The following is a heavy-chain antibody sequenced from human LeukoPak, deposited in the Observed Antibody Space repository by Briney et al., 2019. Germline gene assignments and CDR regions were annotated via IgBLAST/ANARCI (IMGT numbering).Heavy chain of an antibody. CDR3: AKVQWFGELLPFDY. CDR2: ISGSGGST. CDR1: GFTFSSYA. V-gene: IGHV3-23*01. Sequence: GGSLRLSCAASGFTFSSYAMSWVRQAPGKGLEWVSAISGSGGSTYYADSVKGRFTISRDNFKNTLYLQMNSLRAEDTAVYYCAKVQWFGELLPFDYWGQGTLVTVSS. D-gene: IGHD3-10*01. J-gene: IGHJ4*02.